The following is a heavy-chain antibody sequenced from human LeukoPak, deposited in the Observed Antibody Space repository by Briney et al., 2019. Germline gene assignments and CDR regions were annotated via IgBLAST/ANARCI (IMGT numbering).Heavy chain of an antibody. Sequence: GGSLRLSCAASGFTFSSYAMHWVRQAPGKGLEWVAFIRYDGSNKYYADSVKGRFTISRDNSKNTLYLQMNSLRAEDTAVYYCANERRGVVAPGAFDIWGQGTMVTVSS. CDR3: ANERRGVVAPGAFDI. CDR1: GFTFSSYA. D-gene: IGHD3-3*01. J-gene: IGHJ3*02. V-gene: IGHV3-30*02. CDR2: IRYDGSNK.